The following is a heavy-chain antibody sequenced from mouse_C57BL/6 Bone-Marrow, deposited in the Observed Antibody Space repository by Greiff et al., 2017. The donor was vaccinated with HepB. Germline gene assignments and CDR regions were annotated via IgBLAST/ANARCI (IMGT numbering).Heavy chain of an antibody. CDR1: GFTFSDYG. J-gene: IGHJ4*01. CDR2: ISSGSSTI. CDR3: ARPGDGYAMDY. D-gene: IGHD1-1*01. Sequence: EVQLMESGGGLVKPGGSLKLSCAASGFTFSDYGMHWVRQAPEKGLEWVAYISSGSSTIYYADTVKGRFTISRDNAKNTLFLQMTSLRSEDTAMYYCARPGDGYAMDYWGQGTSVTVSS. V-gene: IGHV5-17*01.